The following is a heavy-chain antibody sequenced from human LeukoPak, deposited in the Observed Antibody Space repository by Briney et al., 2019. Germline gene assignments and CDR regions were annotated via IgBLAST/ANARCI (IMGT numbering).Heavy chain of an antibody. D-gene: IGHD6-19*01. CDR3: ARAETYSSGWYDPFFDY. J-gene: IGHJ4*02. CDR1: TYSISSGYY. CDR2: IYHSGNS. V-gene: IGHV4-38-2*02. Sequence: PSETLSLTCTVSTYSISSGYYWGWIRRPPGKGLEWIGSIYHSGNSYYNPSLKIRVTISVDTSKNQFSLNLRSVTAADTAVYHCARAETYSSGWYDPFFDYWGQGTLVTVSS.